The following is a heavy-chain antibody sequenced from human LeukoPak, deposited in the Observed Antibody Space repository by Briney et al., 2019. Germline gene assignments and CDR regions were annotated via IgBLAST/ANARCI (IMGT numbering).Heavy chain of an antibody. CDR2: IYTSGST. CDR3: ARDAMIVVVDAFDI. Sequence: PSQTLSPTCTVSGGSISSGSYYWSWIRQPAGKGLEWIVRIYTSGSTNYNPSLKSRVTISVDTSKNQFSLKLSSVTAADTAVYYCARDAMIVVVDAFDIWGQGTMVTVSS. D-gene: IGHD3-22*01. V-gene: IGHV4-61*02. J-gene: IGHJ3*02. CDR1: GGSISSGSYY.